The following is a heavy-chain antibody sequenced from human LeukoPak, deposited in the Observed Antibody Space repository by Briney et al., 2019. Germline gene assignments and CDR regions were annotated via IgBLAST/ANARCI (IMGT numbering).Heavy chain of an antibody. D-gene: IGHD1-26*01. Sequence: PGGSLRLSCAASGFTFSRYWMSWVRQAPGKGLEWVANIKQDGSEKNYVDSVKGRFTISRDNAKNSLSLQMNSLRAEDTAVYYCARDKVVGATHFDYWGQGTLVTVSP. J-gene: IGHJ4*02. CDR1: GFTFSRYW. CDR2: IKQDGSEK. V-gene: IGHV3-7*01. CDR3: ARDKVVGATHFDY.